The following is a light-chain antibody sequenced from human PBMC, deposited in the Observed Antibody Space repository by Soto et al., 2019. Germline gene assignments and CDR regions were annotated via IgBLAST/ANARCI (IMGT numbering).Light chain of an antibody. Sequence: QAVVTQPASVSGSPGQSITISCTGTSSDVGSYNLVSWHQQHPGKAPRLMIYEVSKRPSGISNRYSGSKSDNTASLTISGLQTEDEADYYCCSYAGNSTFVFGTGTKVTVL. CDR2: EVS. V-gene: IGLV2-23*02. CDR3: CSYAGNSTFV. CDR1: SSDVGSYNL. J-gene: IGLJ1*01.